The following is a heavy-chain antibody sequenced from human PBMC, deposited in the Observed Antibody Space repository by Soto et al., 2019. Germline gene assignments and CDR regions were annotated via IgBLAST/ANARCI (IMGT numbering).Heavy chain of an antibody. V-gene: IGHV1-69*13. D-gene: IGHD6-19*01. J-gene: IGHJ6*02. Sequence: ASVKVSCKASGGTFSSYAISWVRQAPGQGLEWMGGIIPIFGTANYAQKFQGRVTITADESTSTAYMELSSLRSEDTAVYYCARASGDSSGWYYYYYGMDVWGQGTTVTVSS. CDR3: ARASGDSSGWYYYYYGMDV. CDR2: IIPIFGTA. CDR1: GGTFSSYA.